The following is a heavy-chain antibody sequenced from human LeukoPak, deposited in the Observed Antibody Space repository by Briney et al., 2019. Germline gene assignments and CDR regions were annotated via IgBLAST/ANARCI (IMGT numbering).Heavy chain of an antibody. Sequence: SETLSLTCSVSGASISNGYYWAWIRQPPGKGLEWIGSVYYGGSTYYNPSLKSRVTISVDTSKNQFSLKLSSVTAADTAVYYCAGVELLGPGYWGQGTLVTVSS. D-gene: IGHD1-26*01. V-gene: IGHV4-39*07. J-gene: IGHJ4*02. CDR2: VYYGGST. CDR3: AGVELLGPGY. CDR1: GASISNGYY.